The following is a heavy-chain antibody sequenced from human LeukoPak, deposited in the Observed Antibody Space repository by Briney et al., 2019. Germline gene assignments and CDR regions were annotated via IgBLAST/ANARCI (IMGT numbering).Heavy chain of an antibody. Sequence: ASVKVSCKASGYTVTSYDINWVRQATGQGLEWMGWMNPNSGNTGYAQKFQGRVTMTRNTSISTAYMELSSLRSEDTAVYYCARGSIGSKRQQLFGYWGQGTLVTVSS. D-gene: IGHD6-13*01. CDR1: GYTVTSYD. J-gene: IGHJ4*02. CDR3: ARGSIGSKRQQLFGY. CDR2: MNPNSGNT. V-gene: IGHV1-8*01.